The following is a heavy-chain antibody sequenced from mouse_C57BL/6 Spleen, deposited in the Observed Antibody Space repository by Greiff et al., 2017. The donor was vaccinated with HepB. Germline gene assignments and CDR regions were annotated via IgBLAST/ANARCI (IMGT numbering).Heavy chain of an antibody. CDR1: GFSFNTYA. V-gene: IGHV10-1*01. Sequence: EVKLVESGGGLVQPKGSLKLSCAASGFSFNTYAMNWVRQAPGKGLEWVARIRSKSNNYATYYADSVKDRFTISRDDSESMLYLQMNNLKTEDTAMYYCVRHNLYYFDYWGQGTTLTVSS. J-gene: IGHJ2*01. CDR2: IRSKSNNYAT. CDR3: VRHNLYYFDY.